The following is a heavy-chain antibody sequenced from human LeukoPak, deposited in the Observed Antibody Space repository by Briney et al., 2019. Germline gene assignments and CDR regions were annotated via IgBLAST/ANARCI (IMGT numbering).Heavy chain of an antibody. D-gene: IGHD3-22*01. CDR2: ILYDGSNK. Sequence: GGSLRLSCVASGFTFSRYGMHWVRQAPGKGLEWVAIILYDGSNKYYADSVKGRFTISRDTSKNTLYLQMDSLRAEDTAVYYCASGDTTGYSGDAFNIWGQGTMVTVSS. CDR1: GFTFSRYG. V-gene: IGHV3-33*03. CDR3: ASGDTTGYSGDAFNI. J-gene: IGHJ3*02.